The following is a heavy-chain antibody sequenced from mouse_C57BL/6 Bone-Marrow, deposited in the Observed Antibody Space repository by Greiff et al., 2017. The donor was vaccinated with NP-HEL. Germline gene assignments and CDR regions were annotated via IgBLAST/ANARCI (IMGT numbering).Heavy chain of an antibody. D-gene: IGHD2-5*01. CDR2: ISDGGSYT. CDR3: ARYSNWASWFAY. Sequence: EVKLMESGGGLVKPGGSLKLSCAASGFTFSSYAMSWVRQTPEKRLEWVATISDGGSYTYYPDNVKGRFTLSRDNAKNNLYLQMSHLKSEDTAMYYCARYSNWASWFAYWGQGTLVTVSA. V-gene: IGHV5-4*03. CDR1: GFTFSSYA. J-gene: IGHJ3*01.